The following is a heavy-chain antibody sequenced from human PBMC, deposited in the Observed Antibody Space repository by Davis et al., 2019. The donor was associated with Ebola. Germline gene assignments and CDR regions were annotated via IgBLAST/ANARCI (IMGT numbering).Heavy chain of an antibody. CDR3: ARGYSYGNYYYYGLDV. D-gene: IGHD5-18*01. V-gene: IGHV3-7*01. CDR1: GFTFSSYW. CDR2: IKQDGSEK. J-gene: IGHJ6*02. Sequence: GGSLRLSCAASGFTFSSYWMSWVRQAPGKGLEWVANIKQDGSEKYYVDSVKGRFTISRDSAKNSLCLQMDSLRDEDTAMYYCARGYSYGNYYYYGLDVWGQGTTVTVSS.